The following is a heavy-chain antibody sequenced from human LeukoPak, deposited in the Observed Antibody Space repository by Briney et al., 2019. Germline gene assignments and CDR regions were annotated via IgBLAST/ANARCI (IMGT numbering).Heavy chain of an antibody. CDR2: IYSGGST. CDR3: ARGWVLATGAFDI. D-gene: IGHD2-8*02. Sequence: PGGSLRLSCAASGFTVSTNYMTWVRQAPGKGLEWVSVIYSGGSTYYVDSVKGRFTISRDNSKKMLYLQMNSLRAEDTAVYYCARGWVLATGAFDIWGQGTMVTVSS. CDR1: GFTVSTNY. V-gene: IGHV3-53*01. J-gene: IGHJ3*02.